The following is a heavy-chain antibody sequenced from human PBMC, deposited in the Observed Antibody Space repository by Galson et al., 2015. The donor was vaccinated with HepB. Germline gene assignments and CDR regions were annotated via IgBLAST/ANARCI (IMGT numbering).Heavy chain of an antibody. CDR1: GGSISSYY. D-gene: IGHD1-26*01. Sequence: ETLSLTCTVSGGSISSYYWSWIRQPAGKGLEWIGPIYTSGSTNYNPSLKSRVTMSVDTSKNQFSLKLSSVTAADTAVYYCARDRTVVGATTEYYFDYWGQGTLVTVSS. J-gene: IGHJ4*02. V-gene: IGHV4-4*07. CDR2: IYTSGST. CDR3: ARDRTVVGATTEYYFDY.